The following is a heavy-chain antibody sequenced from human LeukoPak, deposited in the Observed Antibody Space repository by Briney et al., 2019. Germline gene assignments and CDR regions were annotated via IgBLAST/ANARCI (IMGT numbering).Heavy chain of an antibody. CDR2: IYYSGST. CDR1: GGSISSSSYY. J-gene: IGHJ4*02. CDR3: ASPVDTGHFDY. V-gene: IGHV4-39*07. D-gene: IGHD5-18*01. Sequence: APETLSLTCTVSGGSISSSSYYWGWIRQPPGKGLEWIGSIYYSGSTYYNPSLKSRVTISVDTSKNQFSLKLSSVTAADTAVYYCASPVDTGHFDYWGQGTLVTVSS.